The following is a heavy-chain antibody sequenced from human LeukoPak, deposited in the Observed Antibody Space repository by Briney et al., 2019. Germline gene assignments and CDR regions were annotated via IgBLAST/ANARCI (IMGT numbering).Heavy chain of an antibody. D-gene: IGHD6-13*01. CDR1: GGSISSGDYY. CDR2: IYNNGRT. Sequence: SQTLSLTCTVSGGSISSGDYYWSWVRQPPGKGPEWLGYIYNNGRTYYNPSLKSRVTISVDTSKNLFSLKVSSVTAADAAVYYCARGRSSSWSSFDYWGQGTLVTVSS. V-gene: IGHV4-30-4*01. J-gene: IGHJ4*02. CDR3: ARGRSSSWSSFDY.